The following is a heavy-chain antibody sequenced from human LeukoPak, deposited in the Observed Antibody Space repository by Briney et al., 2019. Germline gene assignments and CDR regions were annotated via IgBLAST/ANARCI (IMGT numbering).Heavy chain of an antibody. CDR3: VKFGGTTAAADD. CDR1: GGSISSNSYY. J-gene: IGHJ4*02. D-gene: IGHD6-13*01. CDR2: ISYSGST. V-gene: IGHV4-39*01. Sequence: SETLSLTCTVSGGSISSNSYYWGWIRQPPGKGLEWIASISYSGSTYYNPSLKSRVSISVDTSKNQFSLRLSSVTAADTTVYYCVKFGGTTAAADDWGQGTLVTVSS.